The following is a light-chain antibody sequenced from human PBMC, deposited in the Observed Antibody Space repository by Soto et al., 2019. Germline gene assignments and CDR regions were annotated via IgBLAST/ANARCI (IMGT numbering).Light chain of an antibody. CDR1: QSIVNW. V-gene: IGKV1-5*01. J-gene: IGKJ2*01. CDR3: QQYYLDPYT. CDR2: DAS. Sequence: DIQMTQSPSTLSASVGDRVIITCRASQSIVNWLAWYQQKPGKAPKLLISDASKLESGVPPRFSGVGSGTDFTLTISSLQPDDSATYYCQQYYLDPYTFGQGTKLEIK.